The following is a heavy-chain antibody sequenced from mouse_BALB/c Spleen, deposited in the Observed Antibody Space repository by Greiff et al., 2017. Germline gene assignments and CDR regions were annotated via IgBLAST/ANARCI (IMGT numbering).Heavy chain of an antibody. J-gene: IGHJ4*01. CDR1: GYTFTSYT. Sequence: QVHVKQSGAELARPGASVKMSCKASGYTFTSYTMHWVKQRPGQGLEWIGYINPSSGYTNYNQKFKDKATLTADKSSSTAYMQLSSLTSEDSAVYYCARRGLPNYAMDYWGQGTSVTVSS. CDR3: ARRGLPNYAMDY. V-gene: IGHV1-4*01. CDR2: INPSSGYT. D-gene: IGHD2-4*01.